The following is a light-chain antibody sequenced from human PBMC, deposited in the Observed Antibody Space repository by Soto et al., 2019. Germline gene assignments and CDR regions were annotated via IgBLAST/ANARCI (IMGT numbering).Light chain of an antibody. J-gene: IGKJ3*01. CDR1: QSVSSSY. V-gene: IGKV3-20*01. CDR2: GAS. Sequence: EIVLTQSPGTLSLSPGERATLSCRASQSVSSSYLAWYQQKPGQAPRLLIYGASSKTTGIPDRFSGSGFGADYTLTISRLEPEDLAVYDCQHYGSSVFTFSPGAKVDIK. CDR3: QHYGSSVFT.